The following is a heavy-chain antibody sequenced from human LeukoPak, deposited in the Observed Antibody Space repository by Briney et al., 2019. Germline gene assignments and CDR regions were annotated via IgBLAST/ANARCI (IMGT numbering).Heavy chain of an antibody. J-gene: IGHJ4*02. V-gene: IGHV1-69*01. CDR3: ARAELLWFGELSGTGYYFDY. D-gene: IGHD3-10*01. CDR1: EGTYSSYA. CDR2: IIPIFGTA. Sequence: SVKVSCKASEGTYSSYAISWVRQAPGQGLEWMGGIIPIFGTANYAQKFQGRVTITADESTSTAYMELSSLRSEDTAVYYCARAELLWFGELSGTGYYFDYWGQGTLVTVSS.